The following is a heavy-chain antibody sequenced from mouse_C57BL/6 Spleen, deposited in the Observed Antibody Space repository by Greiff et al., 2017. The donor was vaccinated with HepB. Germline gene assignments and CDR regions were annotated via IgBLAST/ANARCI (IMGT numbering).Heavy chain of an antibody. J-gene: IGHJ3*01. Sequence: EVQLQQSGAELVRPGASVKLSCTASGFNIKDDYMHWVKQRPEQGLERTGWIDPENGATEYASKFQGKATITADTSSDTAYLQLSSLTSEDTALYSCTRVYYGSRGFAYWGQGTLVTVSA. CDR2: IDPENGAT. V-gene: IGHV14-4*01. CDR1: GFNIKDDY. D-gene: IGHD1-1*01. CDR3: TRVYYGSRGFAY.